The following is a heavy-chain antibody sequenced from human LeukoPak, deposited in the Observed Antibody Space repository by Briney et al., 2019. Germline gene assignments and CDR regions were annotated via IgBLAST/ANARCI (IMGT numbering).Heavy chain of an antibody. V-gene: IGHV3-9*01. CDR2: ISWNSGSI. D-gene: IGHD3-22*01. CDR3: AKDIPPHSSGYGNWLDP. CDR1: GFTFDDYA. Sequence: GGSLRLSCAASGFTFDDYAMHWVRQAPGKGLEWVSGISWNSGSIGYADSVKGRFTISRDNAKNSLYLQMNSLRAEDTALYYCAKDIPPHSSGYGNWLDPWGQGTLVTVSS. J-gene: IGHJ5*02.